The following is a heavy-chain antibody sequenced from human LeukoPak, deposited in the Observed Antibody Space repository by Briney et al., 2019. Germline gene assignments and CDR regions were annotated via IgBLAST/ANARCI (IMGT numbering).Heavy chain of an antibody. CDR1: GFTFSSYS. J-gene: IGHJ3*02. CDR3: ARARYNWNGRNDAFDI. Sequence: PGRSLRLSCAASGFTFSSYSMNWVRQAPGKGLEWVSSISSSSSYIYYADSVKGRFTISRDNAKNSLYLQMNSLRAEDTAVYYCARARYNWNGRNDAFDIWGQGTMVTVSS. V-gene: IGHV3-21*01. CDR2: ISSSSSYI. D-gene: IGHD1-1*01.